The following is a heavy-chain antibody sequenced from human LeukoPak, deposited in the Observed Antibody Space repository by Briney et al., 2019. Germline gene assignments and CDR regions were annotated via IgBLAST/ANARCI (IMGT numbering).Heavy chain of an antibody. J-gene: IGHJ4*02. CDR3: ARQVVAVAGTGYFDY. V-gene: IGHV4-39*01. CDR2: IYYSGST. Sequence: SETLSLTCTVSGGSIRSSSYYWGCIRQPPGKGLEWIGSIYYSGSTYYNASLKSRGTISVDTSKNQFSLKLNSVTAADTAVYFCARQVVAVAGTGYFDYWGQGTLVTVPS. D-gene: IGHD6-19*01. CDR1: GGSIRSSSYY.